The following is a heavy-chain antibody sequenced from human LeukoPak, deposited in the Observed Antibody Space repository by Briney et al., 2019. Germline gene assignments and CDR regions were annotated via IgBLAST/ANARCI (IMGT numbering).Heavy chain of an antibody. CDR2: ISSSSSYI. J-gene: IGHJ3*02. V-gene: IGHV3-21*01. D-gene: IGHD6-13*01. CDR3: AREGGIAAATDAFDI. CDR1: GFTFSSYS. Sequence: GESLKISCAASGFTFSSYSMNWVRQAPGKGLEWVSSISSSSSYIYYADSVKGRFTISRDNAKNSLYLQMNSLRAEDTAVYYCAREGGIAAATDAFDIWGQGTMVTVSS.